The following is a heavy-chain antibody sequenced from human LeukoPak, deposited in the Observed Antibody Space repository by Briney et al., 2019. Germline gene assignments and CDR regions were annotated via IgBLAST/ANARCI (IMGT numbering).Heavy chain of an antibody. Sequence: PSVTLSLTCAVYGGSFSGYYWSWIRQPPGKGLEWIGEINHSGSTNYNPSLKSRVTISVDTSKNQFSLKLSSVTAADTAVYYCARAGLVVPAAILSYYYYYMDVWGKGTTVTVSS. CDR2: INHSGST. V-gene: IGHV4-34*01. CDR1: GGSFSGYY. CDR3: ARAGLVVPAAILSYYYYYMDV. D-gene: IGHD2-2*02. J-gene: IGHJ6*03.